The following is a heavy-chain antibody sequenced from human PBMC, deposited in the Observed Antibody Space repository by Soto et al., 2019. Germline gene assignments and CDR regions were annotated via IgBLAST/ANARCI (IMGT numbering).Heavy chain of an antibody. CDR2: IRSRSKKYAT. D-gene: IGHD6-19*01. Sequence: GGSLRLSCAAYGFSFSASAMHWVRQASGKGLEWIGRIRSRSKKYATEYAESMRGRFVISRDDSKNMVYLQMDTLKTEDTAVCNCYTRTEYEDGRYTFDYWG. V-gene: IGHV3-73*01. CDR1: GFSFSASA. J-gene: IGHJ4*01. CDR3: YTRTEYEDGRYTFDY.